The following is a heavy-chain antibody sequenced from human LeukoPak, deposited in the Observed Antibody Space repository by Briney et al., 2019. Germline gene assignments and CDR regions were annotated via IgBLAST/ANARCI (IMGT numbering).Heavy chain of an antibody. D-gene: IGHD2-15*01. V-gene: IGHV4-34*01. CDR2: INHSGST. CDR3: ARAVHCSGGSCYFDY. CDR1: GGSFSGYY. J-gene: IGHJ4*02. Sequence: SETLSLTCAVYGGSFSGYYWSWIRQPPGKGLEWIGEINHSGSTNYNPSLKSRVTISVDTSKNQFSLKLSSVTAADTAVYYCARAVHCSGGSCYFDYWGQGTLVTVSS.